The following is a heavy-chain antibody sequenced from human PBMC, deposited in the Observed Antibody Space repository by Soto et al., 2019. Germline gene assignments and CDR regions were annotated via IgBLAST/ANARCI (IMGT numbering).Heavy chain of an antibody. CDR3: ARDYYGSGSYYNPHYYGMDV. CDR1: GFTFSSYS. Sequence: PGGSLRLSCAASGFTFSSYSMNWVRQAPGKGLEWVSYISSSSTIYYADSVKGRFTISRDNAKNSLYLQMNSLRDEDTAVYYCARDYYGSGSYYNPHYYGMDVWGQGTTVTVSS. CDR2: ISSSSTI. J-gene: IGHJ6*02. V-gene: IGHV3-48*02. D-gene: IGHD3-10*01.